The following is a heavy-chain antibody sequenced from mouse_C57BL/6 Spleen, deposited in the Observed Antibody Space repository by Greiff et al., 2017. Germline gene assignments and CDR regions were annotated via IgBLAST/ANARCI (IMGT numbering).Heavy chain of an antibody. CDR1: GYSITSGYY. D-gene: IGHD2-1*01. J-gene: IGHJ3*01. V-gene: IGHV3-6*01. CDR3: ARGRVSYGNSCAY. CDR2: ISYDGSN. Sequence: EVKVEESGPGLVKPSQSLSLTCSVTGYSITSGYYWNWIRQFPGNKLEWMGYISYDGSNNYNPSLKNRISITRDTSKNQFFLKLNSVTTEDTATYYCARGRVSYGNSCAYWGQGTLVTVSA.